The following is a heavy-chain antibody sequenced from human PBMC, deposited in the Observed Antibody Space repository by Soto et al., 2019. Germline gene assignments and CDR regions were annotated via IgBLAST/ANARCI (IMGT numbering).Heavy chain of an antibody. D-gene: IGHD4-17*01. Sequence: EVQLLESGGGLVQPGGSLRLSCAASGFTFSSYAMSWVRQAPGKGLEWVSAFSGSGGSTYYADSVKGRFTISRDNSKNTLYLKIHSLRAEDTAVYYCAKDLRRYGDYFFDYWGQGTLVTVSS. CDR1: GFTFSSYA. CDR3: AKDLRRYGDYFFDY. V-gene: IGHV3-23*01. CDR2: FSGSGGST. J-gene: IGHJ4*02.